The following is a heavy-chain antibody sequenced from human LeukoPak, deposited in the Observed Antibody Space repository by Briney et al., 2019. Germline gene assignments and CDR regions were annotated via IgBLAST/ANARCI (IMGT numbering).Heavy chain of an antibody. Sequence: GGSLRLSCSASGFSFSSYYMNWVRQAPGKGLEWVSYISSCSNTIYYADSVKGRFTISRDNAKDSLYLQMNSLRAEDTAVYYCAKDRTGGRPAYWGQGTLVTVSS. J-gene: IGHJ4*02. V-gene: IGHV3-48*04. CDR1: GFSFSSYY. CDR3: AKDRTGGRPAY. CDR2: ISSCSNTI. D-gene: IGHD2-8*02.